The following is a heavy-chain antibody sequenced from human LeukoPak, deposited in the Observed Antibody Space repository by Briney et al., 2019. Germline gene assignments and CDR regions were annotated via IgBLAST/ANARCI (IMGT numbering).Heavy chain of an antibody. CDR3: ARIVISSLYAYFDL. D-gene: IGHD2-2*01. CDR1: GYTFSSYY. J-gene: IGHJ4*02. V-gene: IGHV1-46*01. Sequence: ASVKVSCKSSGYTFSSYYIHWVRQAPGQGLEWLGMINPNGGATNYAQKFQGRTTITTDTSTRTIYMEMSSLRSEDTAVYYCARIVISSLYAYFDLWGQGALVIVSS. CDR2: INPNGGAT.